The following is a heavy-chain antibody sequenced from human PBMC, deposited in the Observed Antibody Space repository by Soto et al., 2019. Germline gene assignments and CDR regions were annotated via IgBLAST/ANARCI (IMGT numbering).Heavy chain of an antibody. CDR2: ISGSGGST. Sequence: GGSLRLSCAASGFTFSSYAMSWVRQAPGKGLEWVSAISGSGGSTYYADSVKGRFTISRDSAKNSLYLQMNSLRGEDTAVYYCARATYSSSYYFDSWGQGTLVTVSS. CDR3: ARATYSSSYYFDS. J-gene: IGHJ4*02. D-gene: IGHD6-6*01. CDR1: GFTFSSYA. V-gene: IGHV3-23*01.